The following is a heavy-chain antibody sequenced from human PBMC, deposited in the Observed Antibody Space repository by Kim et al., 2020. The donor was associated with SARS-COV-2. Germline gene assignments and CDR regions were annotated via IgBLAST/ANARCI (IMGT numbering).Heavy chain of an antibody. Sequence: ASVKVSCKVSGYTLTELSMHWVRQAPGKGLEWMGGFDPEDGETIYAQKFQGRVTMTEDTSTDTAYMELSSLRSEDTAVYYCATENSGSYYSYYYYGMDVWGQGTTVTVSS. D-gene: IGHD1-26*01. CDR3: ATENSGSYYSYYYYGMDV. CDR1: GYTLTELS. CDR2: FDPEDGET. J-gene: IGHJ6*02. V-gene: IGHV1-24*01.